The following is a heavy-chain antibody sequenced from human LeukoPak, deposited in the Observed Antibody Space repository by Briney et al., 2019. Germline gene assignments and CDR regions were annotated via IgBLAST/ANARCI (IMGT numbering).Heavy chain of an antibody. Sequence: GGSLRLSCAASRFTFDDYAMHWVRPAPGKGLEWVSGISWNSGSIGYADSVKGRFTISRDNAKNSLYLQMNSLRAEDTALYYCAKDGSGWEGEFDYWGQGTLVTVSS. J-gene: IGHJ4*02. V-gene: IGHV3-9*01. CDR2: ISWNSGSI. CDR3: AKDGSGWEGEFDY. CDR1: RFTFDDYA. D-gene: IGHD6-19*01.